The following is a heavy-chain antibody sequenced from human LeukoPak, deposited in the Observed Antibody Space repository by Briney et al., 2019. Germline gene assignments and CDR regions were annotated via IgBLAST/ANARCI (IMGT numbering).Heavy chain of an antibody. Sequence: ASVKVSCKASGYTFTSYAMNWVRQAPGQGLEWMGWINTNTGNPTYAQGFTGRFVFSLDTSVSTAYLQISSLKAEDTAVYYCAREDSRDWIGISYYYYGMDVWGQGTTATVSS. CDR1: GYTFTSYA. J-gene: IGHJ6*02. CDR2: INTNTGNP. CDR3: AREDSRDWIGISYYYYGMDV. V-gene: IGHV7-4-1*02. D-gene: IGHD3/OR15-3a*01.